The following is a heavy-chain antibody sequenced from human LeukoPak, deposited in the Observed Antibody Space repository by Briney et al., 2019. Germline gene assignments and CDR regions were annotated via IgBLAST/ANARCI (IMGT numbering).Heavy chain of an antibody. V-gene: IGHV3-9*01. CDR1: GFTFDDYA. Sequence: PGRSLRLSCAASGFTFDDYAIHWVRQAPGKGLEWVSGISWNSGAVVYADPVKRRFTISRDNAKNSLYLQMNSLRPEDTALYYCAKDIHPASYYDFWSGYYTGFDYWGLGTLVTVSS. D-gene: IGHD3-3*01. CDR2: ISWNSGAV. CDR3: AKDIHPASYYDFWSGYYTGFDY. J-gene: IGHJ4*02.